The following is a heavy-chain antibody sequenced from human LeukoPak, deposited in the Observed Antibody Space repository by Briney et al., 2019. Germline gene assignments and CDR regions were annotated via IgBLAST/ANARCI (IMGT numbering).Heavy chain of an antibody. J-gene: IGHJ4*02. CDR2: SYYSGST. CDR3: ARTARMASESDY. D-gene: IGHD5-24*01. V-gene: IGHV4-59*01. Sequence: SETLSLTCTVSGGSLSSYYWSWIRQPPGKGLEWIGYSYYSGSTNYNPSLKSRVTISVDTSKNQFSLKLSSVTAADTTVYYCARTARMASESDYWGQETLVTVSS. CDR1: GGSLSSYY.